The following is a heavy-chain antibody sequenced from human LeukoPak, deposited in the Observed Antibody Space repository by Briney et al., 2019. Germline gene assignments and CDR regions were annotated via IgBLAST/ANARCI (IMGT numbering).Heavy chain of an antibody. V-gene: IGHV3-74*01. CDR3: ALITGKRDFGY. CDR2: INTDGSNT. CDR1: GFTFTSKW. Sequence: GGSLRLSCAASGFTFTSKWVHWVRQAPGKGLVWVSHINTDGSNTAYADSVRGRFTISRDNAKNTLYLQMNSLRAEDTAVYYCALITGKRDFGYWGQGTPVTVSS. D-gene: IGHD1-1*01. J-gene: IGHJ4*02.